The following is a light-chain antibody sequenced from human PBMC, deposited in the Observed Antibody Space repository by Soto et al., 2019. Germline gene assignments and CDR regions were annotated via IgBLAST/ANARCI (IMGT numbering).Light chain of an antibody. CDR3: QTWGTGIWV. J-gene: IGLJ3*02. CDR1: SGHSSYA. V-gene: IGLV4-69*01. CDR2: LNSDGSH. Sequence: QSVLTQSPSASASXXXXXKLTCTLSSGHSSYAIAWHQQQPEKGPRYLMKLNSDGSHSKGDGIPDRFSGSSSGAERYLTISSLQSEDEADYYCQTWGTGIWVFGGGTQLTVL.